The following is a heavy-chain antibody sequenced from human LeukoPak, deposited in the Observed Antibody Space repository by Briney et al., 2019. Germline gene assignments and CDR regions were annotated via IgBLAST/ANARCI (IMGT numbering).Heavy chain of an antibody. D-gene: IGHD3-22*01. V-gene: IGHV3-23*01. J-gene: IGHJ4*02. CDR3: ARGAYYYDPSYYFDY. Sequence: GGSLRLSCATSGFTFNNYAMSWVRQAPGKGLEWVSAISGTGDATWYPDSVKGRFTISRDNSKNTLYLQMNSLRAEDTAVYYCARGAYYYDPSYYFDYWGQGTLVTVSS. CDR2: ISGTGDAT. CDR1: GFTFNNYA.